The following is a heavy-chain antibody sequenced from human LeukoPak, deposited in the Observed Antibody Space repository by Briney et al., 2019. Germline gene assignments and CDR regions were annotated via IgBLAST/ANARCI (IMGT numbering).Heavy chain of an antibody. D-gene: IGHD4-17*01. V-gene: IGHV3-53*01. Sequence: PGGSLRLSCAASGFTVSTDHMSWVRQAPGKGLEWVAISYSEEWVAISYSGGSSQYAESVKGRFTISRDNSRNTLYLQMNSLRVEDTAVYYCAKDSPTVTTVGWGARWGQGTLVTVSS. CDR1: GFTVSTDH. CDR3: AKDSPTVTTVGWGAR. J-gene: IGHJ4*02. CDR2: SYSEEWVAISYSGGSS.